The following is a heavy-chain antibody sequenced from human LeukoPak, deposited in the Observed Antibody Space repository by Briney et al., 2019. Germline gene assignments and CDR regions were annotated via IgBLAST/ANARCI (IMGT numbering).Heavy chain of an antibody. CDR2: ARNKANSHTT. J-gene: IGHJ4*02. CDR3: ARGPTGSYSNFDY. Sequence: GGSLRLSCAASGFTFSDHYMDWVRQAPGKGLEWVGRARNKANSHTTEYAASVKGRFTISRDDSKNSLYLQMNSLKTEDTAVYYCARGPTGSYSNFDYWGQGTLVTVS. V-gene: IGHV3-72*01. CDR1: GFTFSDHY. D-gene: IGHD1-26*01.